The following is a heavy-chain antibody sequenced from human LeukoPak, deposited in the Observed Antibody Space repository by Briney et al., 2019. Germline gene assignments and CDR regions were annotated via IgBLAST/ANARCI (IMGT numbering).Heavy chain of an antibody. CDR3: ARESNWNDLNFDY. V-gene: IGHV6-1*01. Sequence: SQTLSLTCAISGDSVSSNSAAWNWISQSPSRGLEWLGRTYYRSKWYNDYAVSVKSRITINPDTSKNQFSLQLNSVTPEDTAVYYCARESNWNDLNFDYWGQGTLVTVSS. D-gene: IGHD1-20*01. J-gene: IGHJ4*02. CDR2: TYYRSKWYN. CDR1: GDSVSSNSAA.